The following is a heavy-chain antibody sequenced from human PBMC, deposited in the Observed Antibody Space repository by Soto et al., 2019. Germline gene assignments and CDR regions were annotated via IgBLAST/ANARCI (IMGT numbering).Heavy chain of an antibody. Sequence: PSETLSLTCTVSGGSISSYYWSWIRQPPGKGLEWIGYIYYSGSTSYNPSLKSRVTISVDTSKNQFSLKLSSVTAADTAVYYCARVLRFLAFDYWGQGTLVTVSS. V-gene: IGHV4-59*01. CDR3: ARVLRFLAFDY. D-gene: IGHD3-3*01. CDR2: IYYSGST. J-gene: IGHJ4*02. CDR1: GGSISSYY.